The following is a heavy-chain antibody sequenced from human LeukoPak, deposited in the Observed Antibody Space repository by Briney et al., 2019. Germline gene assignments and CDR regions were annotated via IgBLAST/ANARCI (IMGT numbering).Heavy chain of an antibody. Sequence: GGSLRLSCTASGFTFGDYAMSWFRQAPGKGLEWVGFIGSKAYGGTTEYAASVKGRFTISRDDSKSIAYLQMNSLKTEDTAVYYCTRSREGDYYYDSSGYYFFDYWGQGTLVTVSS. CDR1: GFTFGDYA. CDR2: IGSKAYGGTT. J-gene: IGHJ4*02. D-gene: IGHD3-22*01. CDR3: TRSREGDYYYDSSGYYFFDY. V-gene: IGHV3-49*03.